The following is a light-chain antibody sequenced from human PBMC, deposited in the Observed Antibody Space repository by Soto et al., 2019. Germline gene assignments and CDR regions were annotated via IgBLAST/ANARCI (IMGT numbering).Light chain of an antibody. CDR1: QGISSY. V-gene: IGKV1-9*01. CDR3: QQYGSSPGLT. J-gene: IGKJ4*01. Sequence: DIQLTQSPSFLSASVGDRVTITCRASQGISSYLAWYQQKPGKAPKLLIYAASTLQSGVPSRFSGSGSGTDFTLTISRLEPEDFAVYYCQQYGSSPGLTFGGGTKVDIK. CDR2: AAS.